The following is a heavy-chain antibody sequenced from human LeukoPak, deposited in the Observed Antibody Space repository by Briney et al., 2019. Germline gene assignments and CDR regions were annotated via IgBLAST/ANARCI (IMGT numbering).Heavy chain of an antibody. V-gene: IGHV1-69*04. CDR1: GGTFSSYA. Sequence: ASVKVSCKASGGTFSSYAISWVRQAPGQGLEWMGRIIPIFGIANYAQKFQGRVTITADKSTSTAYMELSSLRSEDTAVYYCARDSIMTNRYYFDYWGQGTLVTVSS. D-gene: IGHD1-14*01. CDR3: ARDSIMTNRYYFDY. CDR2: IIPIFGIA. J-gene: IGHJ4*02.